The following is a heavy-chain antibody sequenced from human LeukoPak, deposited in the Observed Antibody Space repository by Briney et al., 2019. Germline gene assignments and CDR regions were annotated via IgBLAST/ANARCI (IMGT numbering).Heavy chain of an antibody. J-gene: IGHJ5*02. V-gene: IGHV3-7*01. CDR1: GFTFSSCW. Sequence: GGSLRLSCAASGFTFSSCWMSWVRQAPGKGLEWVANIKQDGSEKYYVDSVKGRFTISRDNAKNSLYLQMDSLRAEDTAVYYCAREGYFNWFDPWGQGTLVTVSS. CDR3: AREGYFNWFDP. CDR2: IKQDGSEK. D-gene: IGHD1-1*01.